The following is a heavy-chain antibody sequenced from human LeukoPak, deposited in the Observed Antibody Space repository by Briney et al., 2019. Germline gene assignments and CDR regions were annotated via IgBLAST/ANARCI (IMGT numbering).Heavy chain of an antibody. CDR2: ITGSGGST. V-gene: IGHV3-23*01. D-gene: IGHD4-23*01. J-gene: IGHJ4*02. CDR3: AKTLRWSLEY. Sequence: GGSLRLSCAASGFTFSSYAMSWVRQAPGKGLEWVSSITGSGGSTYYADSVKGRFTISRDNSKNTLYLQMNSPRAEDTAVYYCAKTLRWSLEYWGQGTLVTVSS. CDR1: GFTFSSYA.